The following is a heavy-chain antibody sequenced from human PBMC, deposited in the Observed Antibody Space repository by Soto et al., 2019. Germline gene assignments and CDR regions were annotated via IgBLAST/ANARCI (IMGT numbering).Heavy chain of an antibody. D-gene: IGHD6-13*01. CDR1: GFTFSSYG. J-gene: IGHJ3*02. V-gene: IGHV3-30*18. Sequence: QVQLVESGGGVVQPGRSLRLSCAATGFTFSSYGMHWVRQAPGKGLEWVAVISYDGSNKYYADSVKGRFTISRDNSKNTLYLQMNSLRAEDTAVYYCAKLSIAAAGTRSSSGWKRRGAFDIWGQGTMVTVSS. CDR3: AKLSIAAAGTRSSSGWKRRGAFDI. CDR2: ISYDGSNK.